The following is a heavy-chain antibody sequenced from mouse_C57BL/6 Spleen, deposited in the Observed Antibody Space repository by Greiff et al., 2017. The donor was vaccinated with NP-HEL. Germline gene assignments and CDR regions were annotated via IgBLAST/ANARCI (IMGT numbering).Heavy chain of an antibody. D-gene: IGHD2-12*01. CDR2: ISSGSSTI. Sequence: EVQLQESGGGLVKPGGSLKLSCAASGFTFSDYGMHWVRQAPEKGLEWVAYISSGSSTIYYADTVKGRFTISRDNAKNTLFLQMTSLRSEDTAMYYCARHLRLGWYFDVWGTGTTVTVSS. CDR1: GFTFSDYG. J-gene: IGHJ1*03. CDR3: ARHLRLGWYFDV. V-gene: IGHV5-17*01.